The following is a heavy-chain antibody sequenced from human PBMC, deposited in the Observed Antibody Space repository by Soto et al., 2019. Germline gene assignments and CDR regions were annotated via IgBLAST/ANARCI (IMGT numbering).Heavy chain of an antibody. D-gene: IGHD3-3*01. CDR1: GYTFTSYG. V-gene: IGHV1-18*01. CDR3: ARGVTIFGVVTQGVAFDI. Sequence: GASVKVSCKASGYTFTSYGISWVRQAPGQGLEWMGWISAYNGNTNYAQKLQGRVTMTTDTSTSTAYMELRSLRSDNTAVYYCARGVTIFGVVTQGVAFDIWGQGTMVTVSS. CDR2: ISAYNGNT. J-gene: IGHJ3*02.